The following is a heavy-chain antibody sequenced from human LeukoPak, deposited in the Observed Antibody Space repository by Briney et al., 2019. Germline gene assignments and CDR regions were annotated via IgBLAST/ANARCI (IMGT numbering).Heavy chain of an antibody. Sequence: SVKVSCKASGFTFTSSAMQWVRQARGQRLEWIGWIVVGSGNTNYAQKFQERVTITRDMSTSTAYMELSSLRSEDTAVYYCAAVPWRTTVTTPVNYWGQGALVTVSS. V-gene: IGHV1-58*02. J-gene: IGHJ4*02. CDR1: GFTFTSSA. CDR2: IVVGSGNT. CDR3: AAVPWRTTVTTPVNY. D-gene: IGHD4-17*01.